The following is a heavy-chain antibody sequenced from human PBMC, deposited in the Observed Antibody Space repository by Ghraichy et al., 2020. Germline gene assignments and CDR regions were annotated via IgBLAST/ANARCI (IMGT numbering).Heavy chain of an antibody. CDR1: GFTFSSYS. CDR2: ISSSSSTI. V-gene: IGHV3-48*02. D-gene: IGHD3-22*01. CDR3: ARVPRPGPGYYDSSGIDY. Sequence: GGSLRLSCAASGFTFSSYSMNWVRQAPGKGLEWVSYISSSSSTIYYADSVKGRFTISRDNAKNSLYLQMNSLRDEDTAVYYCARVPRPGPGYYDSSGIDYWGQGTLVTVSS. J-gene: IGHJ4*02.